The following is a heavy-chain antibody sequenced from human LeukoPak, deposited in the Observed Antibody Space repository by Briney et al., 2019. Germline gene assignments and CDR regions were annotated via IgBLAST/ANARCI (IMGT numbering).Heavy chain of an antibody. CDR2: IYHSGST. D-gene: IGHD3-22*01. J-gene: IGHJ4*02. V-gene: IGHV4-4*02. CDR3: ARGIVVITTRFDY. Sequence: SETLSLTCTVSGGSISSSNWWSWVRQPPGKGLEWIGEIYHSGSTNYNPSLKSRVTISVDKSKNQFSLKLGSVTAADTAVYYCARGIVVITTRFDYWGQGTLVTVSS. CDR1: GGSISSSNW.